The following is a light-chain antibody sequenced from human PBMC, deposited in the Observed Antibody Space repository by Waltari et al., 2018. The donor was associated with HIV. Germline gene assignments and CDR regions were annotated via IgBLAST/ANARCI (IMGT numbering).Light chain of an antibody. CDR3: ATWDDSLNGWV. J-gene: IGLJ3*02. V-gene: IGLV1-44*01. CDR2: SND. CDR1: SSNIGSNT. Sequence: QSVLTQPPSASGTPGQRVTISCSGSSSNIGSNTVSWYQQVPGTAPKVFIYSNDDRPSGVPDLFSGSKSGTSASLAISGLQSEDEADYYCATWDDSLNGWVFGGGTKVTVL.